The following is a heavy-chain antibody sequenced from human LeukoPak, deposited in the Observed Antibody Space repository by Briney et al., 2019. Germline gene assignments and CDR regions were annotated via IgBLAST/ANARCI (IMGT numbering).Heavy chain of an antibody. V-gene: IGHV3-23*01. D-gene: IGHD4/OR15-4a*01. Sequence: GGSLTLSCAASGFTFSSYAMSWVRQAPGKGLEWVSAISGSGGSTHYSDSVKGRFTISRDNSKNTLYLQMNSLRAEDTAVYYCARRAGAYSHPYDYWGQGTLVTVSS. J-gene: IGHJ4*02. CDR1: GFTFSSYA. CDR2: ISGSGGST. CDR3: ARRAGAYSHPYDY.